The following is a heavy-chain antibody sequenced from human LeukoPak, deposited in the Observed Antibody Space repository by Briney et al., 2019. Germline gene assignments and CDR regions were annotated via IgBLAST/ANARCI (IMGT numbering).Heavy chain of an antibody. CDR3: VRHDYYGGNSFAY. CDR2: FYPGDSDT. D-gene: IGHD4-23*01. V-gene: IGHV5-51*01. J-gene: IGHJ4*02. Sequence: GESLKISCRASGYTFTSFWIGWVRQRPGKGLEGRGFFYPGDSDTRYSPFFQGQVTISADTSVTTAYLQWSSLKASDTAIYYCVRHDYYGGNSFAYWGQGTLVSVSS. CDR1: GYTFTSFW.